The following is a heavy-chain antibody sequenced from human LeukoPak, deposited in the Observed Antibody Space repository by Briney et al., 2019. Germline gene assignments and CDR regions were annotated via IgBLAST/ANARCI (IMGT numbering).Heavy chain of an antibody. CDR3: ARHRGSGYPYFDY. V-gene: IGHV4-59*11. CDR1: GGSINNHY. J-gene: IGHJ4*02. CDR2: IYYSGST. Sequence: SETLSLTCTVSGGSINNHYWSWIRQPPGKGLEWIGYIYYSGSTNYNPSLKSRVTISVDTSKNQFSLKLSSLTAADTAVYYCARHRGSGYPYFDYWGQGTLVTVSS. D-gene: IGHD3-22*01.